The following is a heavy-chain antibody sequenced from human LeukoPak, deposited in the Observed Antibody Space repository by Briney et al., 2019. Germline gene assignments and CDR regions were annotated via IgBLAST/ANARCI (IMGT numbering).Heavy chain of an antibody. CDR1: GRSISSSNW. CDR2: IYHSGST. CDR3: AREEYYYDSSGYYAWFDP. J-gene: IGHJ5*02. D-gene: IGHD3-22*01. Sequence: SETLSLTCAVSGRSISSSNWWSWVRQPPGKGLRWIGEIYHSGSTNYNPSLKSRVTISVDKSKNQFSLKLSSVTAADTAVYYCAREEYYYDSSGYYAWFDPWGQGTLVTVSS. V-gene: IGHV4-4*02.